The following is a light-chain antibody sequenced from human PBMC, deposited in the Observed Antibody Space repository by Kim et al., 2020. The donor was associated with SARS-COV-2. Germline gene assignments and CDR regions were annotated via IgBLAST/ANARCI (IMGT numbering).Light chain of an antibody. CDR3: QVWDSSSNHVV. Sequence: APGKTARITCWENNIGSKSVHWYQQQPGQAPVLVVYDDRDRPSGIPERFSGSNSGNTATLTISRVEAGDEADYYCQVWDSSSNHVVFGGGTQLTVL. CDR1: NIGSKS. CDR2: DDR. J-gene: IGLJ2*01. V-gene: IGLV3-21*03.